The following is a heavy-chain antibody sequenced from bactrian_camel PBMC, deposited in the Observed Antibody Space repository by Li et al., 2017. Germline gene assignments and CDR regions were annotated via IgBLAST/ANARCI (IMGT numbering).Heavy chain of an antibody. CDR1: GFAFDNTV. CDR3: ATETDRCLLHRLWYNY. Sequence: VQLVESGGGSAQAGGSLRLSCVASGFAFDNTVMAWIRQAPGKGLEWVAVIGTDGSTSYADSVKGRFTVFKGNAGKTLYLQMNSLKPEDTGIYYCATETDRCLLHRLWYNYWGQGTQVTVS. D-gene: IGHD3*01. J-gene: IGHJ4*01. V-gene: IGHV3S44*01. CDR2: IGTDGST.